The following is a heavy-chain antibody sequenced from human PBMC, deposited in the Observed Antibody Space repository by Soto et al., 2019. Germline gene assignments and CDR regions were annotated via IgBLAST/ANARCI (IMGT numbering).Heavy chain of an antibody. Sequence: QVQLQESGPGLVKPSETLSLTCTVSGGSISSYYWSWIRQPPGKGLEWIGYIYYSGSTNYNPSPRSRVSISVDTSKSQFSLKLSSVTAAYTAVYYCATSLGSYCSSTSCYEYYYYMDVWGKGTTVTVSS. J-gene: IGHJ6*03. CDR3: ATSLGSYCSSTSCYEYYYYMDV. V-gene: IGHV4-59*01. CDR1: GGSISSYY. CDR2: IYYSGST. D-gene: IGHD2-2*01.